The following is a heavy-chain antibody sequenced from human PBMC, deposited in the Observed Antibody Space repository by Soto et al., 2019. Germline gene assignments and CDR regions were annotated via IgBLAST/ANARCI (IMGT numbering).Heavy chain of an antibody. J-gene: IGHJ5*02. D-gene: IGHD2-2*02. V-gene: IGHV1-18*01. Sequence: ASVKVSCKASGYTFTSYGISWVRQAPGQGLEWMGWISAYNGNTNYAQKLQGRVTMTTDTYTSTAYMELRSLRSDDTAVYYCAGVWLRYCSSTSCYTIGPKNWFDTCGQGTLVTVSS. CDR2: ISAYNGNT. CDR1: GYTFTSYG. CDR3: AGVWLRYCSSTSCYTIGPKNWFDT.